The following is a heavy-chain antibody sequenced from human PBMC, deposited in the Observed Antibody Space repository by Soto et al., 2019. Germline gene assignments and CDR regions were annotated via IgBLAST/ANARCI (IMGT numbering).Heavy chain of an antibody. V-gene: IGHV4-34*01. J-gene: IGHJ5*02. Sequence: SETLSLTCAVYGGSFSGYYWSWIRQRPGKGLEWIGEINHSGSTNYNPSLKSRVTISVDTSKNQFSLKLSSVTAADTAVYYCAKDRGLQQLTNWFDPWGQGTLVTVSS. CDR2: INHSGST. D-gene: IGHD6-13*01. CDR3: AKDRGLQQLTNWFDP. CDR1: GGSFSGYY.